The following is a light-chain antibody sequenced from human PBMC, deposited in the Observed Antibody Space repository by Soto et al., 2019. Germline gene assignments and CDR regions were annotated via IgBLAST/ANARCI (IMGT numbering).Light chain of an antibody. CDR2: FNN. CDR3: AAWDDSLNGPV. Sequence: QAVVTQPPSASGTPGQGVTISCSGSSSDIGSNTVNWYQQLPGTAPKLLIYFNNQRPSGVPDRFSGSKSGTSASLAISGLQSEDEAQYYCAAWDDSLNGPVFGGGTKLTVL. J-gene: IGLJ3*02. V-gene: IGLV1-44*01. CDR1: SSDIGSNT.